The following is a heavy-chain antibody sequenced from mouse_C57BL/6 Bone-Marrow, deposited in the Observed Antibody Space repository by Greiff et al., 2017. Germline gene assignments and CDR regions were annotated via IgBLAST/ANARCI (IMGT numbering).Heavy chain of an antibody. D-gene: IGHD1-1*01. J-gene: IGHJ1*03. V-gene: IGHV1-85*01. CDR3: ARLGFDGSSGDWYFDV. CDR2: IYPRGGST. Sequence: QVQLQQSGPELVKPGASVKLSCKASGYTFTSYEINWVKQRPGQGLEWIGWIYPRGGSTKYNEKFKGKATLTVDTSSSTAYMELHSLTSEDSAVYFCARLGFDGSSGDWYFDVWGTGTTVTVSS. CDR1: GYTFTSYE.